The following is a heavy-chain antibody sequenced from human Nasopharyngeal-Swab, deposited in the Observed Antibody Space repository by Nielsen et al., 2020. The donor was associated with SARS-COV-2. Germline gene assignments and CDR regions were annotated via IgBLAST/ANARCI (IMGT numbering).Heavy chain of an antibody. CDR3: AREWSTGYCSGGSCYSEYAFDI. D-gene: IGHD2-15*01. V-gene: IGHV3-21*01. CDR1: GFTFSSYS. CDR2: ISSSSSYI. Sequence: GESLKISCAASGFTFSSYSMNWVRQAPGKGLEWVSSISSSSSYIYYADSVKGRFTISRGNAKDSLYLQMNSLRAEDTAVYYCAREWSTGYCSGGSCYSEYAFDIWGQGTMVTVSS. J-gene: IGHJ3*02.